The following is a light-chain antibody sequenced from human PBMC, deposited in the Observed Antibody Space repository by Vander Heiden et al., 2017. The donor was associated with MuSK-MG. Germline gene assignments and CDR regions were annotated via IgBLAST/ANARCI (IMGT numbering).Light chain of an antibody. CDR1: QNVSSSY. J-gene: IGKJ4*01. CDR2: GAS. CDR3: QQDGSSPIT. Sequence: ELVLTQSPGSLSLSPGERATLSCRASQNVSSSYLGWYQQKPGQAPRLLIHGASNRATGIPDRFSGSGSGTDFTLTISRLEPEDFAVYYCQQDGSSPITFGGGTKVEIK. V-gene: IGKV3-20*01.